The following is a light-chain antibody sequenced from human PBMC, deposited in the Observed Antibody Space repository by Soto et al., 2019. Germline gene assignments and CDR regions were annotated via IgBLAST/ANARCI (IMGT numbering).Light chain of an antibody. CDR2: DVN. J-gene: IGLJ3*02. Sequence: QSALTQPVSVSGSPGQSVTISCSGINSDVGAYNYVSWFQHHPGKAPKLIIYDVNNRPSGVSYRFSGSKSGTTASLTISGLQADDEGDCYCNSFTTDSTGVFGGGTKLTVL. V-gene: IGLV2-14*03. CDR1: NSDVGAYNY. CDR3: NSFTTDSTGV.